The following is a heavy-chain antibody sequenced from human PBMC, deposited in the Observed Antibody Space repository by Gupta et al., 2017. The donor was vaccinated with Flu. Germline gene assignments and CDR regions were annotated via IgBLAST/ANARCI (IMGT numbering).Heavy chain of an antibody. V-gene: IGHV3-48*03. CDR3: ARASIAAAGTGPSDY. Sequence: EVQLVESGGGLVQPGGSLRLSCAASGFTFSSYEMNWVRQAPGKGLEWVSYISSSGSTIYYADSVKGRFTISRDNAKNSLYLQMNSLRAEDTAVYYCARASIAAAGTGPSDYWGQGTLVTVSS. CDR1: GFTFSSYE. D-gene: IGHD6-13*01. CDR2: ISSSGSTI. J-gene: IGHJ4*02.